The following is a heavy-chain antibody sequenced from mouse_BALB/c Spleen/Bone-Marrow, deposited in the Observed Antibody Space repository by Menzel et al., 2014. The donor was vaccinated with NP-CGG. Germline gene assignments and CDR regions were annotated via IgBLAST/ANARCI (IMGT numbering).Heavy chain of an antibody. D-gene: IGHD1-1*01. CDR2: IWAGGST. CDR3: ARGSYYEGAMDY. CDR1: GFSLTSYG. V-gene: IGHV2-9*02. Sequence: VQGVESGPGLVAPSQSLSITCTVSGFSLTSYGVHWVRQPPGEVLEWLGVIWAGGSTNYNSALMSRLSISKDNSKSQVFLKMNSLQTDDTAMYYCARGSYYEGAMDYWGQGTSVTVSS. J-gene: IGHJ4*01.